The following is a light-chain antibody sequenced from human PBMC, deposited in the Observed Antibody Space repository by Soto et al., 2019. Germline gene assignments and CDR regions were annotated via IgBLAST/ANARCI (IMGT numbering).Light chain of an antibody. V-gene: IGKV1-12*01. CDR3: QQAYSFPLS. Sequence: DIQMIQSPSSVSASIGDRVTISCRASQSIYKRLVWYQQKPGKAPKLLIYAASSLQSGVPSRFSGSGYGTDFTLTISSLQPEDFATYYCQQAYSFPLSFGGGTKVEI. CDR1: QSIYKR. J-gene: IGKJ4*01. CDR2: AAS.